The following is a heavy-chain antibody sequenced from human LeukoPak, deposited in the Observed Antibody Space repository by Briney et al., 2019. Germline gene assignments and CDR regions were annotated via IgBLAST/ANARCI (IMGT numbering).Heavy chain of an antibody. V-gene: IGHV3-30*02. J-gene: IGHJ4*02. CDR1: GFTFSSYG. D-gene: IGHD3-22*01. CDR3: AKDQNYYDSSGSQGVSDY. CDR2: IRYDGSNK. Sequence: GGSLRLSCAASGFTFSSYGMHWVRQAPGKGLEWVAFIRYDGSNKYYADSVKGRFTISRDNSKNMLYLQMNSLRAEDTAVYYCAKDQNYYDSSGSQGVSDYWGQGTLVTVSS.